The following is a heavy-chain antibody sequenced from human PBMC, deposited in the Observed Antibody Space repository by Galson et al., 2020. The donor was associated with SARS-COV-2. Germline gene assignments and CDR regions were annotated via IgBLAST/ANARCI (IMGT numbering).Heavy chain of an antibody. CDR2: IYPGDSDT. D-gene: IGHD2-2*01. V-gene: IGHV5-51*06. Sequence: GESLKISCEDSGNSFATSWIAWVRQMPGKGLEWMGIIYPGDSDTRYSPSFQGQITISADKYINTAYLRWSSLKASDTAMSYCARWGGHCVRAICYGTDWGQGTLVTVSS. CDR3: ARWGGHCVRAICYGTD. CDR1: GNSFATSW. J-gene: IGHJ4*02.